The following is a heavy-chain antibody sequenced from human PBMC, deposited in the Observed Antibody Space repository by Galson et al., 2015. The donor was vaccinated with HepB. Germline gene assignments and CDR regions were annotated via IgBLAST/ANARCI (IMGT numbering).Heavy chain of an antibody. V-gene: IGHV3-11*06. D-gene: IGHD4/OR15-4a*01. J-gene: IGHJ4*02. CDR1: RFTFSDYY. CDR3: ARHARVPGS. Sequence: SLRLSCAASRFTFSDYYMTWIRQAPGKGLEWLSYISGGATYTNYVDSVTGRFTISIDNAKNSLYLQMNSLRVDDTAVYYCARHARVPGSWGQGTLVTVSS. CDR2: ISGGATYT.